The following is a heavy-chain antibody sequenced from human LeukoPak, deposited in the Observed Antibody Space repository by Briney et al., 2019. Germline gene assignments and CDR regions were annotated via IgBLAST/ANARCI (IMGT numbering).Heavy chain of an antibody. CDR1: GGTFSIYA. CDR2: IIPIFGTA. CDR3: ARVGNNGYSSGWYSI. J-gene: IGHJ4*02. D-gene: IGHD6-19*01. Sequence: ASVKVSCKASGGTFSIYAISWVRQAPGQGLEWMGGIIPIFGTANYAQKFQGRVTITADESTSTAYMELSSLRSEDTAVYYCARVGNNGYSSGWYSIWGQGTLVTVSS. V-gene: IGHV1-69*13.